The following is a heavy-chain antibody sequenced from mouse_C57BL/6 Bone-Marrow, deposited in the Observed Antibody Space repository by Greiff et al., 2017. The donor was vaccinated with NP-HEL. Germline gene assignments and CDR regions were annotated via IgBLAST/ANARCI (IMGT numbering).Heavy chain of an antibody. CDR3: ARRKLGLGFDY. Sequence: VQLQQSGAELVKPGASVKLSCKASGYTFTEYTIHWVKQRSGQGLEWIGDINPNNGGTIYNQKFKGKATLTVDKSSSTAYMELRSLTSEDTAVYYCARRKLGLGFDYWGQGTTLTVSS. D-gene: IGHD4-1*01. J-gene: IGHJ2*01. CDR1: GYTFTEYT. V-gene: IGHV1-18*01. CDR2: INPNNGGT.